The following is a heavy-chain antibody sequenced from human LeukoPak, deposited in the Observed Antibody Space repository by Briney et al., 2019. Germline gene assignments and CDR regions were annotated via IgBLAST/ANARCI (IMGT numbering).Heavy chain of an antibody. D-gene: IGHD3-22*01. CDR1: GFTFSSYN. J-gene: IGHJ6*02. V-gene: IGHV3-21*01. Sequence: GESLRLSCAASGFTFSSYNMNWVRQAPGKGLEWVSSISTSSSYIYHADSVKGRFTISRDNAKKSLYLEMNSLRAEDTAVYYCAKEGYYYDSSGYNYYYGMDVWGQGITVTVSS. CDR2: ISTSSSYI. CDR3: AKEGYYYDSSGYNYYYGMDV.